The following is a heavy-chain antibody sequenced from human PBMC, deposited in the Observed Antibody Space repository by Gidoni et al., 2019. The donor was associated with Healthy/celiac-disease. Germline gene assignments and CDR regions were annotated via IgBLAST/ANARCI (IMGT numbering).Heavy chain of an antibody. CDR2: IIPIFGTA. CDR1: GGTLSSYA. V-gene: IGHV1-69*06. Sequence: QVQLVQSGAEVKKPGSSVKVSCKASGGTLSSYAISWVRQAPGQGLEWMGGIIPIFGTANYAQKFQGRVTITADKSTSTAYMELSSLRSEDTAVYYCARESGIVVVPAAPNWFDPWGQGTLVTVSS. D-gene: IGHD2-2*01. CDR3: ARESGIVVVPAAPNWFDP. J-gene: IGHJ5*02.